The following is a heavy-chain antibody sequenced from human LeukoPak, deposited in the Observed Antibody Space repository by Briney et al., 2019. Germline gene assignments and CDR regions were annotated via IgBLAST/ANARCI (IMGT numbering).Heavy chain of an antibody. V-gene: IGHV3-7*01. J-gene: IGHJ4*02. CDR3: ARVPTIFGVAPYYFDY. CDR2: IKQDGSEK. CDR1: GFTFSSYW. D-gene: IGHD3-3*01. Sequence: TGGSLRLSCAASGFTFSSYWMSWVRQAPGKGLEWVANIKQDGSEKYYVDSVKGRFTISRDNAKNSLYLQMNSLRAEDTAAYYCARVPTIFGVAPYYFDYWGQGTLVTVSS.